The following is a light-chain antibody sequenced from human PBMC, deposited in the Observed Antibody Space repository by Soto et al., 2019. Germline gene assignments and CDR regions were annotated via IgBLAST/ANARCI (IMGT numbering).Light chain of an antibody. CDR2: GND. CDR1: SSNIGAGYD. J-gene: IGLJ1*01. CDR3: QSYDSTLSARYV. V-gene: IGLV1-40*01. Sequence: QSVLTQPPSVSGAPGQRVSISCTGSSSNIGAGYDVHWYQQLPGKAPTLLIYGNDNRPSGVPDRFSGSKSGTSASLAITGLQAEDEGDYYCQSYDSTLSARYVFGTGTKLTVL.